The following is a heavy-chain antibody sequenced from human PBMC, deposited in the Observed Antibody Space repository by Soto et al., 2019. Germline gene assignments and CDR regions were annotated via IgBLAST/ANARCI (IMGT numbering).Heavy chain of an antibody. J-gene: IGHJ6*02. Sequence: QVQLVQSGAEVKKPGASVKVSCKASGYTFTSYYMHWVRQAPGQGLEWMGIINPSGGSTTYAQKSQGRVTMTREASTSTVYMELSSLRSEDTDVYYCARGDIVAIFGMDVWGQGTTVTVSS. CDR3: ARGDIVAIFGMDV. D-gene: IGHD5-12*01. CDR1: GYTFTSYY. V-gene: IGHV1-46*01. CDR2: INPSGGST.